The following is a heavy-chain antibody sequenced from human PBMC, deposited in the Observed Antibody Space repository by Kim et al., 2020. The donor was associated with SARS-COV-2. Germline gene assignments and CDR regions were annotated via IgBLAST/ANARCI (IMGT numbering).Heavy chain of an antibody. Sequence: GGSLRLSCAASGFTFSSYAMSWVRQAPGKGLEWVSLIKSNTGSTYYADSVTGRFTISSDNSKNTLYLQMNSLRVDDTAVYYCAKRGFQGVKEVFDYWGQG. CDR1: GFTFSSYA. CDR3: AKRGFQGVKEVFDY. CDR2: IKSNTGST. V-gene: IGHV3-23*01. D-gene: IGHD3-10*01. J-gene: IGHJ4*02.